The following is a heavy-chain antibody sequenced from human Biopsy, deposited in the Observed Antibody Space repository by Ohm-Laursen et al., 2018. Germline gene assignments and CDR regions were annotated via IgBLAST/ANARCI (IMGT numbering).Heavy chain of an antibody. J-gene: IGHJ4*02. V-gene: IGHV3-7*01. D-gene: IGHD2-21*01. CDR1: GFTFSSYY. CDR2: INQDGSVK. CDR3: ARSLWPEDY. Sequence: SLRLSCAATGFTFSSYYMSWVRLAPGKGLEWVANINQDGSVKNYVDSVKGRSTISRDNAENSVYLQMSSLRSEDTAVYYCARSLWPEDYWGQGTLVTVSS.